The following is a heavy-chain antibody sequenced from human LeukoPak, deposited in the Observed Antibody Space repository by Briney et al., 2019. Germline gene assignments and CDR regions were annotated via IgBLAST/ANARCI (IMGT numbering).Heavy chain of an antibody. CDR2: IYNSGNI. J-gene: IGHJ4*02. Sequence: SETLSLSCIVSGGSISSYYWSWIRLSAGKGLEWIGRIYNSGNINYNPSLKSRVTMSVDTSKNQVSLRLSSVTAADTAVYYCARGSSIDFDYWGQGTLVTVSS. V-gene: IGHV4-4*07. CDR3: ARGSSIDFDY. CDR1: GGSISSYY. D-gene: IGHD2/OR15-2a*01.